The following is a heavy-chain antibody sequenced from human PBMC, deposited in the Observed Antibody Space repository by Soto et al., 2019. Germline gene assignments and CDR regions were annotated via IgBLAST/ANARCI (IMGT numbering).Heavy chain of an antibody. V-gene: IGHV3-23*01. CDR2: ISGSGGST. Sequence: WGSLRLSCAASGFAFISYAMSFVRHAPGKGLEWVSAISGSGGSTYYADSVKGRFTISRDNSKNTLYLQMNSLRAEDTAVYYCAKDQSSGWYPSFDYWGQGTLVTVSS. CDR1: GFAFISYA. CDR3: AKDQSSGWYPSFDY. D-gene: IGHD6-19*01. J-gene: IGHJ4*02.